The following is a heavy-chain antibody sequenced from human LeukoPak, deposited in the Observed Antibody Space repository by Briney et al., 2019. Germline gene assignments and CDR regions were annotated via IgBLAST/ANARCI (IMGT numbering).Heavy chain of an antibody. CDR2: INPNSGGT. J-gene: IGHJ4*02. V-gene: IGHV1-2*06. CDR1: GYTFTGYY. CDR3: ARFVVVVPAAFFDY. D-gene: IGHD2-2*01. Sequence: ASVKVSCKASGYTFTGYYMHWVRQAPGQWLEWMGRINPNSGGTNYAQKFQGRVTMARDTPISTAYMELSRLRSDDTAVYYCARFVVVVPAAFFDYWGQGTLVTVSS.